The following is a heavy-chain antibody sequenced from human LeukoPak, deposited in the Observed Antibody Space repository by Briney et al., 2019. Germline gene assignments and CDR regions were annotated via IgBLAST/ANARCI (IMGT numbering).Heavy chain of an antibody. CDR1: GGSISTSSYY. CDR3: ARRVHDYSNHGWFDP. J-gene: IGHJ5*02. Sequence: PSETLSLTCTVSGGSISTSSYYWGWIRQPPGKGLEWIGNIHNSESTYYNPSLKSRVTMSVDTSKNQFSLKLSSVTAADTAVYYCARRVHDYSNHGWFDPWGQGTLVTVSS. CDR2: IHNSEST. D-gene: IGHD4-11*01. V-gene: IGHV4-39*07.